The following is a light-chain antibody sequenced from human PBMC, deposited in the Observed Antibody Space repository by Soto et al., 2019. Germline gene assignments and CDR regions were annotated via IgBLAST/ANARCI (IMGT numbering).Light chain of an antibody. Sequence: QPVLTQPPSASGTPGQRVTISCSGSSSNIGSNYVYWYQQLPGTAPKLLIYRNNQRPSGVPDRFSGSKSGTSASLAISGLRSEDEAGYYCAAWDDSLSGPVFGGGTQLTVL. V-gene: IGLV1-47*01. J-gene: IGLJ7*01. CDR1: SSNIGSNY. CDR3: AAWDDSLSGPV. CDR2: RNN.